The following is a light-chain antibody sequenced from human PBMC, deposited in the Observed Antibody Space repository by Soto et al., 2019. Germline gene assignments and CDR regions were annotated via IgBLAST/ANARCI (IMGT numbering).Light chain of an antibody. J-gene: IGKJ4*01. V-gene: IGKV3-11*01. CDR3: QQRFSWPPLT. CDR2: DAS. Sequence: EIVLTQSPATLSLSPGERATLSCRASQSVSSYLAWYQQKPGQAPRLLIYDASNRATGIPARFSGSGSGTDXXXXXXXXXXXXFAVYYCQQRFSWPPLTFGGGTKVEIK. CDR1: QSVSSY.